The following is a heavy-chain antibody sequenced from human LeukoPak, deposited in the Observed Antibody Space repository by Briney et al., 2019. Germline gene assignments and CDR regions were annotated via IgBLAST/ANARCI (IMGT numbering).Heavy chain of an antibody. CDR2: IIPVLDKT. CDR3: ARAGQISTGAYFDY. V-gene: IGHV1-69*08. Sequence: GASVKVSCKASGGTFATYSYSWVRQAPGQGLEWMGRIIPVLDKTNYAQKFQGRVTITADKTTNTAYMDLGSLRSEDTAVYYCARAGQISTGAYFDYWGQGTLVAVSS. J-gene: IGHJ4*02. D-gene: IGHD3-10*01. CDR1: GGTFATYS.